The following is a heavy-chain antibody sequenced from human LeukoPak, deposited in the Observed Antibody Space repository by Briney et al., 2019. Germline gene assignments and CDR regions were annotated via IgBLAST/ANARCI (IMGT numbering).Heavy chain of an antibody. CDR2: IYYSGST. CDR1: SGSNY. Sequence: PLETLSLTCTVSSGSNYWSWIRQPPGKGLEWIGYIYYSGSTNYNPSLKSRVTISVDTSKNQFSLKLSSVTAADTAVYYCARHANYGDPFDYWGQGTLVTVSS. CDR3: ARHANYGDPFDY. D-gene: IGHD4-17*01. J-gene: IGHJ4*02. V-gene: IGHV4-59*08.